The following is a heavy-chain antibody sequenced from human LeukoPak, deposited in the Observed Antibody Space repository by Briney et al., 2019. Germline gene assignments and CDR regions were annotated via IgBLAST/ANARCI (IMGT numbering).Heavy chain of an antibody. CDR1: GFTFSSYG. CDR3: ARSGHGYNFFDY. Sequence: GGSLRLSCAASGFTFSSYGMHWVRQAPGKGLEWVAVIWYDGSNKYYADSVKGRFTISRDNSKNTLYLQINSLRAEDTAVYYCARSGHGYNFFDYWGQGTLVTVSS. CDR2: IWYDGSNK. D-gene: IGHD5-24*01. V-gene: IGHV3-33*01. J-gene: IGHJ4*02.